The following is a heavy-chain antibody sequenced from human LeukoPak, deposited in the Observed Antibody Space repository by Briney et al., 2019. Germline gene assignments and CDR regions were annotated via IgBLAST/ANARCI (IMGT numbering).Heavy chain of an antibody. CDR3: ARVMTGSQFDY. D-gene: IGHD3-10*01. Sequence: PSETLSLTCAVSGYSISRGYYWGWIRQPPGKGLEWIGSISHGGDTYYNSSLKSRVTVSRDTSKNQVSLKLTSVTAADTAVYYCARVMTGSQFDYWGQGTLVTVSS. V-gene: IGHV4-38-2*01. J-gene: IGHJ4*02. CDR2: ISHGGDT. CDR1: GYSISRGYY.